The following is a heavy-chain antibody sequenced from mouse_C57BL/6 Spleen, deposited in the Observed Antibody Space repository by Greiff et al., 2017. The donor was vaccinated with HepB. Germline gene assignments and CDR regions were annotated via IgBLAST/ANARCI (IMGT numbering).Heavy chain of an antibody. CDR2: IDPSDSYT. J-gene: IGHJ2*01. CDR3: ARGGNSDY. V-gene: IGHV1-69*01. Sequence: QVQLQQPGAELVMPGASVKLSCKASGYTFTSYWMHWVKQRPGQGLEWIGEIDPSDSYTNNNQKFKGKSTLTVDKSSSTAYMQLSSLTSEDSAVYYCARGGNSDYWGQGTTLTVSS. CDR1: GYTFTSYW.